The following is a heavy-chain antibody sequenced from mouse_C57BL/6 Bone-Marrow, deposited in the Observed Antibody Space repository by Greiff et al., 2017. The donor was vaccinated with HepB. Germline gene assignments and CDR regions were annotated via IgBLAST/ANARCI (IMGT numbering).Heavy chain of an antibody. V-gene: IGHV1-72*01. CDR1: GYTFTSYW. J-gene: IGHJ1*03. Sequence: QVHVKQPGAELVKPGASVKLSCKASGYTFTSYWMHWVKQRPGRGLEWIGRIDPNSGGTKYNEKFKSKATLTVDKSSSTAYMQLSSLTSEDSAVYYCARWGYGSSYWYFDVWGTGTTVTVSS. D-gene: IGHD1-1*01. CDR3: ARWGYGSSYWYFDV. CDR2: IDPNSGGT.